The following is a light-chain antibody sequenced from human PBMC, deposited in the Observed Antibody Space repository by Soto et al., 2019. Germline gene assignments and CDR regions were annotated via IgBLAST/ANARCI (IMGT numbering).Light chain of an antibody. J-gene: IGKJ2*01. CDR2: GIS. CDR1: QSVSNS. Sequence: EMVLTQSPATLSLSPGERVTLSCRASQSVSNSLVWYQQKAGQAPRLLIYGISYRATGVPARFSGSGSRTDFTLTISSLEPEDFAIYYCQQGSDWPPRYTFGQGTKLEI. CDR3: QQGSDWPPRYT. V-gene: IGKV3-11*01.